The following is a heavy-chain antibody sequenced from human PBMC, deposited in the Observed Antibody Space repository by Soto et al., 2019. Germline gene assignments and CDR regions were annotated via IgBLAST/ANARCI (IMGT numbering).Heavy chain of an antibody. CDR1: GYTFTSYA. V-gene: IGHV1-3*01. CDR2: INAGSGNT. D-gene: IGHD1-7*01. CDR3: ARDQYNWNYVGYYYYYGMDV. J-gene: IGHJ6*02. Sequence: ASVKVSCKASGYTFTSYAMHWVRQAPGQRLEWMGWINAGSGNTKYSQKFQGRVTITRDTSASTAYMELSSLRSEDTAVYYCARDQYNWNYVGYYYYYGMDVWGQGTTVTVSS.